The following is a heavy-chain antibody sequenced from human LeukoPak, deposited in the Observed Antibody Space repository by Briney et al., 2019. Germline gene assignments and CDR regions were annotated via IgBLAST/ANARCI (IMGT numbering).Heavy chain of an antibody. V-gene: IGHV3-23*01. CDR2: ISGSGDDT. J-gene: IGHJ4*02. Sequence: PGGSLRLSCAASGFTFNKYVVSWVRQAPGKGLEWVSSISGSGDDTYYADSVKGRFTISRDNSNNTLYLQMNSLRAEDTAVYYCTSRVVVPAAISDYWGQGTLVTVSS. D-gene: IGHD2-2*01. CDR1: GFTFNKYV. CDR3: TSRVVVPAAISDY.